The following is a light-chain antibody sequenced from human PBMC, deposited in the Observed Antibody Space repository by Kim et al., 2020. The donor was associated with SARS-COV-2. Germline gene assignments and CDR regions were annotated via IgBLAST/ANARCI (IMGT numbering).Light chain of an antibody. CDR3: QQHQESPLT. V-gene: IGKV3D-20*02. Sequence: SPGERVTLSCRASQSITKNFLAWYQQKPGQAPRLLIYDIFKRATGIPDRFSGSGSGTDFTLTISRLEPEDFAVYYCQQHQESPLTFGGGTKVDIK. J-gene: IGKJ4*01. CDR2: DIF. CDR1: QSITKNF.